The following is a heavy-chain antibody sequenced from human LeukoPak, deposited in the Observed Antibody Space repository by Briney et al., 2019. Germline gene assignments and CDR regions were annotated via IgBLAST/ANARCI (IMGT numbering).Heavy chain of an antibody. CDR1: GGSISSYY. CDR3: ARGARSGPKGYMDV. D-gene: IGHD3-3*01. CDR2: INHSGST. Sequence: PSETLSLTCTVSGGSISSYYWSWIRQPPGKGLEWIGEINHSGSTNYNPSLKSRVTISVDTSKNQFSLKLSSVTAADTAVYYCARGARSGPKGYMDVWGKGTTVTVSS. J-gene: IGHJ6*03. V-gene: IGHV4-34*01.